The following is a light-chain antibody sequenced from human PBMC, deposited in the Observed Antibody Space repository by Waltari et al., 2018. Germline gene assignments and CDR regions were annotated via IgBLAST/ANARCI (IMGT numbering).Light chain of an antibody. CDR2: TSS. Sequence: DTQMTQSPSSLPASVGDRVTITCRAGQNVTKYLNWYQQKPGQAPKLLIHTSSILLEGVPSRFTGSGSGTHFTLIINSLQPEDFATYHCQQSATTPVTFGPGTSVDL. V-gene: IGKV1-39*01. J-gene: IGKJ3*01. CDR1: QNVTKY. CDR3: QQSATTPVT.